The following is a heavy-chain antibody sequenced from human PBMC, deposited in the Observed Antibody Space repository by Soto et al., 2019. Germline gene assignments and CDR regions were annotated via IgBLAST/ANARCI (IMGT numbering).Heavy chain of an antibody. CDR3: ARCGYNWTQGGHFDY. D-gene: IGHD1-1*01. CDR2: IYFNGNT. V-gene: IGHV4-31*03. J-gene: IGHJ4*02. CDR1: GDSISRGGYY. Sequence: SETLSLTCSVSGDSISRGGYYWSWIRQHPGKGLEWIGYIYFNGNTYYNPSLKSRVAISVDTSKNEFSLELTSVTATDTAVYYCARCGYNWTQGGHFDYWGQGSQVTVSS.